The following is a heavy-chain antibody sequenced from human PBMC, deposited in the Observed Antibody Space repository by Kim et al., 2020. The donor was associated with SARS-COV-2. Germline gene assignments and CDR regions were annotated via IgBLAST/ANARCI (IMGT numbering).Heavy chain of an antibody. CDR3: AREEQWLANRGLDY. CDR1: GFTFDDYG. V-gene: IGHV3-20*04. D-gene: IGHD6-19*01. Sequence: GGSLRLSCAASGFTFDDYGMSWVRQAPGKGLEWVSGINWNGGSTGYADSVKGRFTISRDNAKNSLYLQMNSLRAEDTALYYCAREEQWLANRGLDYWGQGTLVTVSS. CDR2: INWNGGST. J-gene: IGHJ4*02.